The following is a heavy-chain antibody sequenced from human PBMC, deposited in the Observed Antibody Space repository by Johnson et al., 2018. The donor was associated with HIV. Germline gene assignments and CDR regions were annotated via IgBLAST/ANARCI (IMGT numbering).Heavy chain of an antibody. Sequence: QVQLVESGGGVVQPGRSLRLSCAASGFTFSSYAMHWVRQAPGKGLEWVAVISYDGSNKYYADSVKGRFTISRDNSKNTLYLQMNSLRAEDTAVYYCARDPFGYSYGFDAFDIWGQGTMVTVSS. V-gene: IGHV3-30*14. CDR1: GFTFSSYA. CDR2: ISYDGSNK. D-gene: IGHD5-18*01. CDR3: ARDPFGYSYGFDAFDI. J-gene: IGHJ3*02.